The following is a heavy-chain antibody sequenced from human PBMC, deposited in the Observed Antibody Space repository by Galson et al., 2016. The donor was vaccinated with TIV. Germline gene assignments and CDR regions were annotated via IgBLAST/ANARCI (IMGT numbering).Heavy chain of an antibody. V-gene: IGHV1-69*10. CDR1: GGTFNNYA. D-gene: IGHD2-21*02. J-gene: IGHJ4*02. Sequence: SVKVSCKASGGTFNNYAINWVRQAPGQGLEWMGGIIPIAGISDNSQKFQGRVSITADVSTNTVYMELSSLRSEDTAVYYCARLTPCGGDCYYFDRWGQGTLVTVSS. CDR2: IIPIAGIS. CDR3: ARLTPCGGDCYYFDR.